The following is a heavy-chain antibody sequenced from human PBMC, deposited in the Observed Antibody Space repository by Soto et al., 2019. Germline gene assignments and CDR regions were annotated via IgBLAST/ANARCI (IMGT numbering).Heavy chain of an antibody. CDR3: ARSSGWGIDY. D-gene: IGHD6-19*01. CDR2: ISYDASNK. Sequence: QVQLVESGGTVVKRGRSLRLSCAASGFTFSSYALHWVRQAPGKGLEWVTLISYDASNKYYGNSVKGRFTISRDNSKNTLYLQMDSLRAEDTAVYYCARSSGWGIDYWGQGTLVTVSS. CDR1: GFTFSSYA. V-gene: IGHV3-30*03. J-gene: IGHJ4*02.